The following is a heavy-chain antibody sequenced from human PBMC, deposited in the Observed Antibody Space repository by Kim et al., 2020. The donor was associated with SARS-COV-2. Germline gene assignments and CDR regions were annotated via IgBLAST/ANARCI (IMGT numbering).Heavy chain of an antibody. CDR3: ARGSRGASDY. D-gene: IGHD6-19*01. Sequence: GGSLRLSCAASGFTFSSYGMHWVRQAPGKGLEWVAVISYDGSNKYYADSVKGRFTISRDNSKNTLYLQMNSLRAEDTAVYYCARGSRGASDYWGQGTLVTVSS. J-gene: IGHJ4*02. CDR2: ISYDGSNK. V-gene: IGHV3-30*03. CDR1: GFTFSSYG.